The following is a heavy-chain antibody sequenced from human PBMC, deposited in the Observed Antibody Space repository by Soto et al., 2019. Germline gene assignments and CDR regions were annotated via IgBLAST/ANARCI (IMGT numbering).Heavy chain of an antibody. CDR2: IYYSGST. D-gene: IGHD3-10*01. Sequence: SETLSLTCTVSGGSISSYYLSWIRQPPGKGLEWIGYIYYSGSTNYNPSLKSRVTISVDTSKNSLYLQMNSLRAEDTAVYYCARDRWFGDTLPFDPWGQGTLVTVSS. CDR1: GGSISSYY. CDR3: ARDRWFGDTLPFDP. J-gene: IGHJ5*02. V-gene: IGHV4-59*12.